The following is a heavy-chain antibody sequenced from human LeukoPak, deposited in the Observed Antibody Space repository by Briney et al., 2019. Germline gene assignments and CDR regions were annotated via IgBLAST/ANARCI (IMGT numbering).Heavy chain of an antibody. Sequence: PRGSLRLSCAASGFTFSNYEMNWVRQAPGKGLEWVAHISSSGSAMSYADSVKGRFTISRDNAKNSVYLQMNSLRAEDTAIYYCARRYCSSTSCLLDYWGQGTLVTVSS. D-gene: IGHD2-2*01. CDR2: ISSSGSAM. CDR3: ARRYCSSTSCLLDY. CDR1: GFTFSNYE. J-gene: IGHJ4*02. V-gene: IGHV3-48*03.